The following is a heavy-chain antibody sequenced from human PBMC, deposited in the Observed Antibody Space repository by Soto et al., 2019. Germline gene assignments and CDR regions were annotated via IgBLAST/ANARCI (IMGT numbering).Heavy chain of an antibody. Sequence: VESKRNCNKGSEGSIADYGIGGMRQIHEKGVERMGIIYPGDSDTRYSPSVQGQVTISADKSISTAYLQWSSLKASDSAMYYCARHSMDTPPFRRVYYYYYMDVRGKGTTVTVSS. CDR3: ARHSMDTPPFRRVYYYYYMDV. CDR1: EGSIADYG. V-gene: IGHV5-51*01. J-gene: IGHJ6*03. CDR2: IYPGDSDT. D-gene: IGHD5-18*01.